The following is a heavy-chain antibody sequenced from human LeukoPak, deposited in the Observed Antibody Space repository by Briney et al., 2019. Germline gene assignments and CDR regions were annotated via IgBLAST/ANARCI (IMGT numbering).Heavy chain of an antibody. CDR3: ARGGPGGGPLDYYYYMDV. CDR1: GFTFSDYY. Sequence: GGSLRLSCAASGFTFSDYYMSWIRQAPGKGLEWVSYISSSGSTIYYADAVKGRFTISGDNAKNSLYLQMHSLRAEDTAVYYCARGGPGGGPLDYYYYMDVWGKGTTVTVSS. D-gene: IGHD3-16*01. V-gene: IGHV3-11*01. CDR2: ISSSGSTI. J-gene: IGHJ6*03.